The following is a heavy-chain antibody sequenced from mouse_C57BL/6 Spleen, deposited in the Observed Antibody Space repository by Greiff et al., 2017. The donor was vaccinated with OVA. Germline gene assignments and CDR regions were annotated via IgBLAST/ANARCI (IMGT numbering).Heavy chain of an antibody. D-gene: IGHD1-1*01. CDR3: ARHEGPHYYGSSYGYFDV. V-gene: IGHV1-62-2*01. CDR1: GYTFTEYT. CDR2: FYPGSGSI. Sequence: VQLQQSGAELVKPGASVKLSCKASGYTFTEYTIHWVKQRSGQGLEWIGWFYPGSGSIKYNEKFKDKATLTADKSSSTVYMGLSRLTSEDSAVYFCARHEGPHYYGSSYGYFDVWGTGTTVTVSS. J-gene: IGHJ1*03.